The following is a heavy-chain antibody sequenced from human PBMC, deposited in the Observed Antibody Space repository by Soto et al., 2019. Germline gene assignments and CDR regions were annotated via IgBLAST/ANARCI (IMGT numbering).Heavy chain of an antibody. Sequence: EVQLVESGGGLVQPGGSLRLSCAASGFTFSSYEMNWVRQAPGKGLEWVSYISSSGSTIYYADSVKGRFTISRDNAVNSLYLQMNSLRAEDTAVYYCATDCSSTSCYNPREYFQHWGQGTLVTVSS. CDR2: ISSSGSTI. CDR1: GFTFSSYE. D-gene: IGHD2-2*02. J-gene: IGHJ1*01. CDR3: ATDCSSTSCYNPREYFQH. V-gene: IGHV3-48*03.